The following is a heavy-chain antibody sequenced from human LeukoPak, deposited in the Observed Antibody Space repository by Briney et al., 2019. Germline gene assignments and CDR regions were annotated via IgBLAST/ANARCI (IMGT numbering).Heavy chain of an antibody. V-gene: IGHV3-23*01. D-gene: IGHD3-16*02. Sequence: GGSLRLSCAASGFTFSSYAMSWVRQAPGKGLEWVSAISGSGGRTYYADSVKGRFTISRDNSKNTLYLQMNSLRAEDTAVYYCAKDEPEYYDYVWGSYPFWGQGTMVTVSS. CDR3: AKDEPEYYDYVWGSYPF. CDR1: GFTFSSYA. J-gene: IGHJ3*01. CDR2: ISGSGGRT.